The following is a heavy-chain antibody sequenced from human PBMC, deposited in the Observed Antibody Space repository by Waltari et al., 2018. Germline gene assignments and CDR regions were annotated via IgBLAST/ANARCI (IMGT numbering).Heavy chain of an antibody. V-gene: IGHV1-24*01. Sequence: QVQPVQSGAEVKKPGASVKVSFKVSGHTLTALSMHWVRQAPGKGLEWMGGFDREDGETIYAQKCQGRVTMTEDTSTDTAYRKLSSLRSEDTAVYYCATGTATFDYWGQGTLVTVSS. CDR3: ATGTATFDY. CDR2: FDREDGET. CDR1: GHTLTALS. J-gene: IGHJ4*02. D-gene: IGHD5-18*01.